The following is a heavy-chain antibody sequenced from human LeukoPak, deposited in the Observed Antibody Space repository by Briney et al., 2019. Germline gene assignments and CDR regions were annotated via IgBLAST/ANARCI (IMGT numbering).Heavy chain of an antibody. V-gene: IGHV4-59*01. D-gene: IGHD6-19*01. CDR3: AREGQWLADWFDP. J-gene: IGHJ5*02. CDR2: IHYSGST. Sequence: SETLSLTCTVSGGSISGYYWSWVRQPPGRGLEWIGYIHYSGSTNHNPSLKSRVTISVDTSKNQFSLKLTSVTAADTAVYYCAREGQWLADWFDPWGQGTLVTVSS. CDR1: GGSISGYY.